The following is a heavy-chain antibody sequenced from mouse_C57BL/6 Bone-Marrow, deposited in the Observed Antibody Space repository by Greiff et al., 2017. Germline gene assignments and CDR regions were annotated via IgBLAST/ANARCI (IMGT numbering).Heavy chain of an antibody. CDR3: AKRRGYAMDY. J-gene: IGHJ4*01. CDR1: GFSLTSYG. Sequence: QVQLQQSGPGLVAPSQSLSITCTVSGFSLTSYGVDWVRQTPGKGLEWLGVIWGGGSTNYNSALMSRLSISKDNSKSQVFLKMNSLQTEYTAMYYCAKRRGYAMDYWGQGTSVTVSS. CDR2: IWGGGST. V-gene: IGHV2-9*01.